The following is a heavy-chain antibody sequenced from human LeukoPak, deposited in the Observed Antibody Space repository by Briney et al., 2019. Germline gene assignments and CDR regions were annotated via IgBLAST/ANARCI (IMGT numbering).Heavy chain of an antibody. CDR1: GFTFSDYA. J-gene: IGHJ6*02. CDR3: AKDYLEWIAVAVVSMDV. CDR2: LSGSGGSS. D-gene: IGHD6-19*01. Sequence: PGGSLRVSCAASGFTFSDYAMSWVRQAPGKGLEWVSTLSGSGGSSYYTDSVKGRFTISRDNSRHTLYLQMNSLRAEDTAVYYCAKDYLEWIAVAVVSMDVWGQGTTVTVSS. V-gene: IGHV3-23*01.